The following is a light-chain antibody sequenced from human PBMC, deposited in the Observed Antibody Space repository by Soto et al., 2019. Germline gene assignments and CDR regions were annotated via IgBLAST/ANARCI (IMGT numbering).Light chain of an antibody. J-gene: IGKJ4*01. CDR1: QSVGRF. Sequence: DIQMTQSPSSLSASVGDRVTITCRASQSVGRFLNWYQQKPGKAPTVLINVASTLRSGVPSRLSGSGSGTDFNLTINSLQPEDFATYFCQQSFTTPLTVGGGTKVDIK. CDR3: QQSFTTPLT. CDR2: VAS. V-gene: IGKV1-39*01.